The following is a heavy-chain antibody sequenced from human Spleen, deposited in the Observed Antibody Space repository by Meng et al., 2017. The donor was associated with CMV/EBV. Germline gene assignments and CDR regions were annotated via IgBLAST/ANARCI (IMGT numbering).Heavy chain of an antibody. CDR3: ADLGAAFGMDV. D-gene: IGHD6-25*01. CDR1: EFMFSDHH. V-gene: IGHV3-72*01. CDR2: IKKRTDSYST. J-gene: IGHJ6*02. Sequence: GGSLRLSCAASEFMFSDHHMNWVRQAPGRGLEWVGQIKKRTDSYSTDYAASVKGRFTISRDDSKNSPYLQMNSLKTEDSAVYYCADLGAAFGMDVWGQGTTVTVSS.